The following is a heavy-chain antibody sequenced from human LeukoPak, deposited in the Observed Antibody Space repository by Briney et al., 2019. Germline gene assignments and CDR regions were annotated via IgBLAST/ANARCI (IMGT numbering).Heavy chain of an antibody. D-gene: IGHD2-21*01. Sequence: PGGSLRLSCAVSGFTFTSYAMHWVRQAPGKGLEWVAVVSADGSKKYYADSVRGRFTISRDNSKNTVYPQMNSLRAEDTAVYYCAKKFVGITVIAGDYFDYWGQGTLVTVSS. J-gene: IGHJ4*02. CDR2: VSADGSKK. CDR1: GFTFTSYA. V-gene: IGHV3-30-3*02. CDR3: AKKFVGITVIAGDYFDY.